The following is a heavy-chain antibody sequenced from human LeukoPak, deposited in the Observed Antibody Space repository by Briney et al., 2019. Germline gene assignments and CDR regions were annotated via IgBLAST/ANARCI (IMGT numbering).Heavy chain of an antibody. CDR3: ATPPYYDYVWGSYRYTLYFDY. J-gene: IGHJ4*02. V-gene: IGHV1-24*01. CDR2: FDPEDGET. Sequence: ASVKVSCKVSGYTLTELSMHWVRQAPGKGLEWMGGFDPEDGETIYAQKFQGRVTMTEDTSTDTAYMELSSLRSEDTAVTYCATPPYYDYVWGSYRYTLYFDYWGQGTLVTVSS. D-gene: IGHD3-16*02. CDR1: GYTLTELS.